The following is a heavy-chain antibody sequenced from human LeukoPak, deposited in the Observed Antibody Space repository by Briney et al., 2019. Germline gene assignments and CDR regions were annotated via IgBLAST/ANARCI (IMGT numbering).Heavy chain of an antibody. CDR1: GFTFTSYG. Sequence: GGSLRLSCAASGFTFTSYGMHWVRQAPGKGLEWVAVIWYDGSNKYYADSVKGRFTISRDNSKNTLYLQMNSLRAEDTAVYYCARGSSGIAVRGLAWAWFDPWGQGTLVTVSS. J-gene: IGHJ5*02. V-gene: IGHV3-33*01. CDR3: ARGSSGIAVRGLAWAWFDP. CDR2: IWYDGSNK. D-gene: IGHD3-10*01.